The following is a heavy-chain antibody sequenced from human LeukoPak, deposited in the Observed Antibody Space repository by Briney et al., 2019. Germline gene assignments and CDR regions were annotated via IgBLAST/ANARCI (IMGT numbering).Heavy chain of an antibody. D-gene: IGHD1-26*01. CDR1: GGSISSSSYY. J-gene: IGHJ6*03. Sequence: KPSETLSLTCTVSGGSISSSSYYWGWIRQPPGKGLEWIGSIYYSGSTYYNPSLKSRVTMSVDTSKNQFSLKLSSVTALDTAVYYCARSGSYPGSYYYYMDVWGKGTTVTVSS. CDR3: ARSGSYPGSYYYYMDV. V-gene: IGHV4-39*07. CDR2: IYYSGST.